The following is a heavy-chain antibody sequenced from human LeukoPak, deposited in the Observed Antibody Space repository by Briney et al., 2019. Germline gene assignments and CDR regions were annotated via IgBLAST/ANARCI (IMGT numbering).Heavy chain of an antibody. V-gene: IGHV3-11*01. D-gene: IGHD3-22*01. J-gene: IGHJ4*02. CDR1: GFTFSDYY. Sequence: GGSLRLSCAASGFTFSDYYMSWIRQAPGKGLEWVSYISSSGSTIYYADSVKGRFSISRDNAKNSLYLQMNSLRAEDTAVYYCARDYYDSSGYCLDYWGQGTLVTVSS. CDR3: ARDYYDSSGYCLDY. CDR2: ISSSGSTI.